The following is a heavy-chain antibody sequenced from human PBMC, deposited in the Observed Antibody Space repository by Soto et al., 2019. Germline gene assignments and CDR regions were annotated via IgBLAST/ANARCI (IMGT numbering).Heavy chain of an antibody. V-gene: IGHV3-33*08. Sequence: QVQLVESGGGGVQPGMSLRLSCANSGFTFSEYDMHWVRQAPGKGLEWVALISFLGTKTDYADSVKGRFTISRDNFKQTVSLQMESLRAEESAVYFCARTDTGGTYFEFWGRGTLVTVSS. CDR3: ARTDTGGTYFEF. J-gene: IGHJ4*02. CDR2: ISFLGTKT. CDR1: GFTFSEYD. D-gene: IGHD3-16*01.